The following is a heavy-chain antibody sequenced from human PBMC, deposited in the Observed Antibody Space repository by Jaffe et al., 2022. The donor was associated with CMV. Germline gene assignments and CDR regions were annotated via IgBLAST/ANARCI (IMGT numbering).Heavy chain of an antibody. V-gene: IGHV3-33*01. CDR1: GFTFSSYG. CDR2: IWYDGSNK. D-gene: IGHD5-12*01. Sequence: QVQLVESGGGVVQPGRSLRLSCAASGFTFSSYGMHWVRQAPGKGLEWVAVIWYDGSNKYYADSVKGRFTISRDNSKNTLYLQMNSLRAEDTAVYYCARSSMPSGYDVDYWGQGTLVTVSS. J-gene: IGHJ4*02. CDR3: ARSSMPSGYDVDY.